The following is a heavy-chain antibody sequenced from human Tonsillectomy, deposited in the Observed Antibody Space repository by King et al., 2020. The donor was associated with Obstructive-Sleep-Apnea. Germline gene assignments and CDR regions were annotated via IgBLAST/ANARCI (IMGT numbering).Heavy chain of an antibody. CDR2: ISSSGSTI. D-gene: IGHD2-2*01. J-gene: IGHJ6*02. CDR1: EFTFSDYY. V-gene: IGHV3-11*01. CDR3: ARMGYCSSTSCHIPYYYYGMDV. Sequence: VQLVESGGGLVKPGGSLRLSCAASEFTFSDYYMSWIRQAPGKGLEWVSYISSSGSTIYYADSVKGRFSISRDNAKNSLYLQMNSLRAVDTAVYYCARMGYCSSTSCHIPYYYYGMDVWGQGTTVTVSS.